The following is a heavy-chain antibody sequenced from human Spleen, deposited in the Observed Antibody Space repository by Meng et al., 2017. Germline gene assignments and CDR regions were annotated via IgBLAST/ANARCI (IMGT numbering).Heavy chain of an antibody. V-gene: IGHV1-18*04. CDR2: ISAHSGET. J-gene: IGHJ4*02. Sequence: ASVKVSCKVSDYTLTSDGFSWVRQAPGQGLEWMGWISAHSGETNYVQEFQGRVTMTTDASTSTAYMELRSLRSDDTAVYFCGRDKSTSWYFFDYWGQGTLVTVSS. CDR3: GRDKSTSWYFFDY. CDR1: DYTLTSDG. D-gene: IGHD2-2*01.